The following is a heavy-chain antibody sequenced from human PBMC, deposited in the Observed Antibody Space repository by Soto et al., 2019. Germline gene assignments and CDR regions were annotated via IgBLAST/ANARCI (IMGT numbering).Heavy chain of an antibody. CDR2: INPKSGGT. Sequence: XSGKVSCKAAGYRFTDYHIHWVRRDPGQGLEWLGRINPKSGGTSTAQKFQGWVTMTTDTSISTASMELTRLTSDDTAIYYCARGDSTDCSNGVCYFFYNHDMDVWGQGTTVTVS. V-gene: IGHV1-2*04. CDR3: ARGDSTDCSNGVCYFFYNHDMDV. D-gene: IGHD2-8*01. J-gene: IGHJ6*02. CDR1: GYRFTDYH.